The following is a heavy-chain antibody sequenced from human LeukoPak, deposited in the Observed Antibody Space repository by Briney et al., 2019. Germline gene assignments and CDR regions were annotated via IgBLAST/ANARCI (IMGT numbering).Heavy chain of an antibody. Sequence: SETLSLTCLVSSGSVSSYYWTWIRQPPGKGLEWIGYIYHTGSNNYSPSLESRVTMYVDTSKNQLSLKLSSVTAADTAMYYCARARYTNSWYAVDIWGQGTMVTVSS. CDR2: IYHTGSN. CDR1: SGSVSSYY. J-gene: IGHJ3*02. CDR3: ARARYTNSWYAVDI. V-gene: IGHV4-59*08. D-gene: IGHD6-13*01.